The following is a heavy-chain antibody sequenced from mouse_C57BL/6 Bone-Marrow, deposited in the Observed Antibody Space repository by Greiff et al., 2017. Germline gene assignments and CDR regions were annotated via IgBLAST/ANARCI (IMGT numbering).Heavy chain of an antibody. V-gene: IGHV1-64*01. D-gene: IGHD1-2*01. Sequence: QVQLQQPGAELVKPGASVKLSCKASGYTFTSYWMHWVKQRPGQGLEWIGMIHPNSGSTNYNEKFKSKATLSVDKSSSTAYMQLSRLPSEDSAVYYCAALLLRPFDYWGQGTTLTVSS. CDR3: AALLLRPFDY. J-gene: IGHJ2*01. CDR1: GYTFTSYW. CDR2: IHPNSGST.